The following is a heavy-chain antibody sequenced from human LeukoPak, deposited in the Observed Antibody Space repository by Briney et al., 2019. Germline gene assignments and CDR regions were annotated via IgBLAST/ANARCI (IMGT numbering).Heavy chain of an antibody. V-gene: IGHV3-21*01. CDR2: ISSRSSYI. Sequence: GGSLRLSCAASGFTFSSYSMNWVRQAPGKGLEWVSSISSRSSYIYYADSVKGRFTISRDNAKNSLYLQMNSLRAEDTAVYYCAISIAAAGTGFDYWGQGTLVTVSP. D-gene: IGHD6-13*01. CDR1: GFTFSSYS. CDR3: AISIAAAGTGFDY. J-gene: IGHJ4*02.